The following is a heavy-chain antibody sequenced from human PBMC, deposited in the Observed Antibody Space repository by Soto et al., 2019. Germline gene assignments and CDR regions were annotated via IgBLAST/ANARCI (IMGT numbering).Heavy chain of an antibody. CDR3: AREGSMDV. CDR1: GFTFSSYA. CDR2: ISYDGSNK. V-gene: IGHV3-30-3*01. J-gene: IGHJ6*02. Sequence: QVQLVESGGGVVQPGRSLRLSCAASGFTFSSYAMHWVRQAPDKGLEWVAVISYDGSNKYYADSVKGRFTISRDNSKNTLYLQMNSLRAEDTAVYYCAREGSMDVWGQGTTVTVSS.